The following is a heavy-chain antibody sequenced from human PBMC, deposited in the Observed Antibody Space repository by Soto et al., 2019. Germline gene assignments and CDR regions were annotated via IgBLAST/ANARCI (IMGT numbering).Heavy chain of an antibody. CDR2: ISGSGGST. J-gene: IGHJ4*02. Sequence: EVQLLESGGGLVQPGGSLRLSCAASGFTFSSYAMSWVRQAPGKGLEWVSAISGSGGSTYYADSVKGRFTISRDNSKSTLYLQMNILRAEDTAVYYCAKGGHDYGDYYLSYFDYWGQGPLVTVSS. D-gene: IGHD4-17*01. CDR1: GFTFSSYA. V-gene: IGHV3-23*01. CDR3: AKGGHDYGDYYLSYFDY.